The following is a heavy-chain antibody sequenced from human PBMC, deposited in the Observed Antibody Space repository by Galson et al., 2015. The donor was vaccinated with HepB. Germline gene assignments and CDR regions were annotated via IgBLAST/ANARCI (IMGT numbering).Heavy chain of an antibody. CDR1: GYSFVNYW. D-gene: IGHD2-15*01. CDR3: ARGVAASGLSYWLDS. J-gene: IGHJ5*01. Sequence: QSGAEVKKPGESLQISCETSGYSFVNYWIVWVRQMPGKGLEWMGIIWPRDSNTAYSPSFQGQVTISADKSISTAFLQWRSLKASDTAIYYCARGVAASGLSYWLDSWGQGTLVTVST. V-gene: IGHV5-51*03. CDR2: IWPRDSNT.